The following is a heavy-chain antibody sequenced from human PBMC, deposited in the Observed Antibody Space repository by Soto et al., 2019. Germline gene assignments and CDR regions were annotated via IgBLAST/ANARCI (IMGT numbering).Heavy chain of an antibody. V-gene: IGHV3-21*05. CDR1: GFSISNFG. CDR3: TRDASRDSSARGWFDP. J-gene: IGHJ5*02. Sequence: GGSLRLSCSASGFSISNFGMFWVRQAPGRGLEWISFISRSHSDIYYADSVKGRFTISRDNAKNSMFLQMNSLRAEDTAVYYCTRDASRDSSARGWFDPWGPGTLVTVSS. D-gene: IGHD6-13*01. CDR2: ISRSHSDI.